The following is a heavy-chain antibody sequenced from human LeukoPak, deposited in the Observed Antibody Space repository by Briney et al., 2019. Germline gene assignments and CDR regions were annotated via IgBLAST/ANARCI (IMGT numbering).Heavy chain of an antibody. CDR1: GGSITSNDYY. CDR3: ARKGSSWYNWFDP. J-gene: IGHJ5*02. Sequence: SSETLSLTCTVSGGSITSNDYYWSWIRQPPGKGLEWIGEINHSGSTNYNPSLKSRVTISVDTPKNQFSLKLSSVTAADTAVYYCARKGSSWYNWFDPWGQGTLVTVSS. D-gene: IGHD6-13*01. V-gene: IGHV4-34*01. CDR2: INHSGST.